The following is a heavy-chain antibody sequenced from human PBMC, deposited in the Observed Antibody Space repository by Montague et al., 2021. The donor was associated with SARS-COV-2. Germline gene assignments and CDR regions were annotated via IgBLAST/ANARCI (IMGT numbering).Heavy chain of an antibody. CDR3: ARGGLGNRGFDY. Sequence: SETLSLICVVSDVSLSSSTWWSWVRQSPGKGLEWVGETYLSGFTHYNPSVKSRVTISLDDSRSQFSLRLTSVTAADTAVYFCARGGLGNRGFDYWGQGALVTVSS. D-gene: IGHD3/OR15-3a*01. V-gene: IGHV4-4*02. J-gene: IGHJ4*02. CDR2: TYLSGFT. CDR1: DVSLSSSTW.